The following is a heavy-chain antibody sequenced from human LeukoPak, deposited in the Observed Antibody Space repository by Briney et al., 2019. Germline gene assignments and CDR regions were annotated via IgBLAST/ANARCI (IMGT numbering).Heavy chain of an antibody. V-gene: IGHV1-46*01. CDR2: INPSGGST. CDR1: GYTCTSYY. CDR3: LVWGYCSGGSCPPNAFDI. D-gene: IGHD2-15*01. J-gene: IGHJ3*02. Sequence: ASVKVSCKASGYTCTSYYMHWVRQAPGQGLEWMGIINPSGGSTSYAQKFQGRVTMTRDTSTSTVYMELSSLRSEDTAVYYCLVWGYCSGGSCPPNAFDIWGQGTMVTVSS.